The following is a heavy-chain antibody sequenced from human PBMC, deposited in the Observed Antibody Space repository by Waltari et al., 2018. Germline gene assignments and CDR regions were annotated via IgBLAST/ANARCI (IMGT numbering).Heavy chain of an antibody. CDR1: GFTFGSYG. CDR3: AKGGSSGWILDY. Sequence: QVQLVESGGGVVQPGRSLRLSCAASGFTFGSYGMHWVGQAPGKGLEWVAVISYDGSNKYYADSVKGRFTISRDNSKNTLYLQMNSLRAEDTAVYYCAKGGSSGWILDYWGQGTLVTVSS. V-gene: IGHV3-30*18. D-gene: IGHD6-19*01. CDR2: ISYDGSNK. J-gene: IGHJ4*02.